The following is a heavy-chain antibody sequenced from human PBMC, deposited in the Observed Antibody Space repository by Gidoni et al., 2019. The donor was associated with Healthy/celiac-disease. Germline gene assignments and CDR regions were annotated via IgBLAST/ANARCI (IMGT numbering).Heavy chain of an antibody. D-gene: IGHD2-21*02. V-gene: IGHV4-38-2*01. CDR2: IYHSGSS. Sequence: QVQLQESGPGLVKPSETLSLTCAVSGYSISSGYYWGWIRQPPGKGLEWIGSIYHSGSSYYNPSLKSRVTISVDTSKNQFSLKLSSVTAADTAVYYCARASLGGDYYFDYWGQGTLVTVSS. CDR1: GYSISSGYY. J-gene: IGHJ4*02. CDR3: ARASLGGDYYFDY.